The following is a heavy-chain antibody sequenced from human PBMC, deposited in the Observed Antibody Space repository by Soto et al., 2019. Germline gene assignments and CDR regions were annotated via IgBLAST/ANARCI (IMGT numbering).Heavy chain of an antibody. CDR2: IYYSGST. D-gene: IGHD3-3*01. V-gene: IGHV4-59*01. Sequence: PSETLSLTCTVSGGSISSYYWSWIRQPPGKGLEWIGYIYYSGSTNYNPSLKSRVTISVDTSKNQFSLKLSSVTAADTAVYYCARPYDFWSGYPDAFDIWGQGTMVTVSS. CDR1: GGSISSYY. CDR3: ARPYDFWSGYPDAFDI. J-gene: IGHJ3*02.